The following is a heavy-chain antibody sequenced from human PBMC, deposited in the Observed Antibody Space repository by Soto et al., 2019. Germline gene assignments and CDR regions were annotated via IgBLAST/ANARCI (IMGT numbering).Heavy chain of an antibody. J-gene: IGHJ6*02. CDR1: GFTFSSYA. CDR2: ISGSGGST. Sequence: GGSLRLSCAASGFTFSSYAMSWVRQAPGKGLEWVSAISGSGGSTYYADSVKGRFTISRDNSKNTLYLQMNSLRAEDTAVYYCVRSGYSSSWYEGNYYYGMDVWGQGTTVTV. V-gene: IGHV3-23*01. CDR3: VRSGYSSSWYEGNYYYGMDV. D-gene: IGHD6-13*01.